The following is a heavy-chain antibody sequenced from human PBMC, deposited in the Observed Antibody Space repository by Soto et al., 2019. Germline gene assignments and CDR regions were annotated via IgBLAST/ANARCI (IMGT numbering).Heavy chain of an antibody. CDR1: GGSFSGYY. Sequence: QVQLQQWGAGLLKPSETLSLTCAVYGGSFSGYYWSWIRQSPGKGLEWIGEINHSGSTNYNPSLKSRVTISVDTSKNQFSLKLSSVTAADTAVYYCARCIVLMVYATFDSWGQGTLVTVSS. J-gene: IGHJ4*02. CDR2: INHSGST. D-gene: IGHD2-8*01. V-gene: IGHV4-34*01. CDR3: ARCIVLMVYATFDS.